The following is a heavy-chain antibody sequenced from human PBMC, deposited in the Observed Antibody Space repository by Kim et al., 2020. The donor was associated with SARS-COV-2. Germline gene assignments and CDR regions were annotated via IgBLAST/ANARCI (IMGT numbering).Heavy chain of an antibody. V-gene: IGHV3-66*02. D-gene: IGHD2-15*01. J-gene: IGHJ4*02. Sequence: GGSLRLSCAASGFTVSSNYMSWVRQAPGKGLVWVSVIYSSGTTYYTDSVKGRFTISRDKSKNTLYLQMNSLRAEDTAVYYCAKGYCSGGSCYSVYFDSWGQGTLVSVSS. CDR2: IYSSGTT. CDR3: AKGYCSGGSCYSVYFDS. CDR1: GFTVSSNY.